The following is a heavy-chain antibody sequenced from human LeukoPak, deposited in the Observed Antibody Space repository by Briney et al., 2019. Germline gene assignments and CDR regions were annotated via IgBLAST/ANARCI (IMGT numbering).Heavy chain of an antibody. Sequence: ASVKVSCKASGYTFTRNYMHWVRQAPGQGLEWMGIISPSGETTSYAQKFQGRVTMTRDTSTRTVYLDLSSLRSEDTAVYYCARGRDYYAVSGYHNWFDAWGQGTLVTVSS. CDR1: GYTFTRNY. CDR3: ARGRDYYAVSGYHNWFDA. J-gene: IGHJ5*02. CDR2: ISPSGETT. V-gene: IGHV1-46*01. D-gene: IGHD3-22*01.